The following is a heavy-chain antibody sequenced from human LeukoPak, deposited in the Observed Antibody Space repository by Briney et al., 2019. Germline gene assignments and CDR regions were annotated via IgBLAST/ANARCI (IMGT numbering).Heavy chain of an antibody. V-gene: IGHV1-46*01. D-gene: IGHD1-26*01. CDR2: INPSGGST. Sequence: GASVKVSCKASGYTFTSYYMHWVRQAPGQGLEWMGIINPSGGSTSYAQKFQGRVTITADKSTSTAYMELSSLRSEDTAVYYCARDFRVGATLTLDYWGQGTLVTVSS. J-gene: IGHJ4*02. CDR3: ARDFRVGATLTLDY. CDR1: GYTFTSYY.